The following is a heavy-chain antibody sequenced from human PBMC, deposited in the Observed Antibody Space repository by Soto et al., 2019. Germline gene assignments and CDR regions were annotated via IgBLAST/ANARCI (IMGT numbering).Heavy chain of an antibody. V-gene: IGHV4-61*01. CDR1: GGSVSSGSYY. CDR3: ASRIFGVVRDFDY. J-gene: IGHJ4*02. CDR2: IYYSGST. D-gene: IGHD3-3*01. Sequence: SETLSLTCTVSGGSVSSGSYYWSWIRQPPGKGLEWIGYIYYSGSTNYNPSLKSRVTISVDTSKNQFSLKLSSVTAADTAVYYCASRIFGVVRDFDYWGQGTLVTVS.